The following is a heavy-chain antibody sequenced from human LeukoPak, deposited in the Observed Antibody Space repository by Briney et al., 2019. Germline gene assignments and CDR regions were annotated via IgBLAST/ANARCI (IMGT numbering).Heavy chain of an antibody. CDR2: INHSGST. J-gene: IGHJ3*02. Sequence: PSETLSLTCAVYGGSFSGYYWSWIRQPPGKGLEWIGEINHSGSTNYNPSLKSRVTISVDTSKNQFSLKLSSVTAADTAVYYCARDLGRSTRDAFDIWGQGTMVTVSS. V-gene: IGHV4-34*09. CDR1: GGSFSGYY. CDR3: ARDLGRSTRDAFDI.